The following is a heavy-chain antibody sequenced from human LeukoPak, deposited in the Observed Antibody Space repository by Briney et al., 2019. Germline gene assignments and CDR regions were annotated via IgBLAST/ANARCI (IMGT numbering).Heavy chain of an antibody. CDR1: GFTFSSYS. Sequence: GGSLRLSCAASGFTFSSYSMNWVRQAPGKGLEWVSYISSSSSTIYYADSVKGRFTISRDNAKNSLYLQMNSLRAEDTAVYYCAGDGTLWFGELYFDYWGQGTLVTVSS. J-gene: IGHJ4*02. V-gene: IGHV3-48*04. CDR3: AGDGTLWFGELYFDY. D-gene: IGHD3-10*01. CDR2: ISSSSSTI.